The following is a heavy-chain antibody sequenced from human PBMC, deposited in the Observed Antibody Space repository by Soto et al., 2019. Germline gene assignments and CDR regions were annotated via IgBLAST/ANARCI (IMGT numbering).Heavy chain of an antibody. CDR3: AKDGSDFWSGYSVYYFHY. Sequence: PGGSLRLSCAASGFTFSSYAMSWVRQAPGKGLEWVSAISGSGGSTYYADSVKGRFTISRDNSKNTLYLQMNSLRAEDTAVYYCAKDGSDFWSGYSVYYFHYWGQGTLVTVS. CDR2: ISGSGGST. V-gene: IGHV3-23*01. D-gene: IGHD3-3*01. CDR1: GFTFSSYA. J-gene: IGHJ4*02.